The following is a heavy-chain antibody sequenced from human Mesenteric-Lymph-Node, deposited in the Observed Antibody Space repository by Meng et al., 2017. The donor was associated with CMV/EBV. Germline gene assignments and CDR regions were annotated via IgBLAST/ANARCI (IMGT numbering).Heavy chain of an antibody. CDR3: ARDHCSSTSCYTVFVRRSGYYGMDV. Sequence: SVKVSCKASGGTFSSYAISWVRQAPGQGLEWMGGIIPIFGTANYAQKFQGRVTITTDESTSTAYMELSSLRSEDTAVYYCARDHCSSTSCYTVFVRRSGYYGMDVWGQGTTVTVSS. CDR1: GGTFSSYA. V-gene: IGHV1-69*05. J-gene: IGHJ6*02. CDR2: IIPIFGTA. D-gene: IGHD2-2*01.